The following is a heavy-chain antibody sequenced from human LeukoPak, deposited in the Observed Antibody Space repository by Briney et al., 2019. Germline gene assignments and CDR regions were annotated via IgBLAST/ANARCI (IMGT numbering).Heavy chain of an antibody. CDR3: AKASSSTTVVTPAGY. J-gene: IGHJ4*02. Sequence: GGSLRLSCAASGFTVSSNYMSWVRQAPGQGLEWVSVLYSGGSTYYPDSVKGRFTISRDNSKNTLYLQMNSLRAEYTAVYYCAKASSSTTVVTPAGYWGQGTLVTVSS. V-gene: IGHV3-53*01. CDR2: LYSGGST. D-gene: IGHD4-23*01. CDR1: GFTVSSNY.